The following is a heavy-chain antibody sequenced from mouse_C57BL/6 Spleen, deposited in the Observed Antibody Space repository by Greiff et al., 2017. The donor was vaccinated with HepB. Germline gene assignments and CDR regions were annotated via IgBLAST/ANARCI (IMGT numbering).Heavy chain of an antibody. CDR1: GFTFSDYG. CDR2: ISSGSSTI. V-gene: IGHV5-17*01. CDR3: AIVYYGSHQAWFAY. J-gene: IGHJ3*01. Sequence: EVKLMESGGGLVKPGGSLKLSCAASGFTFSDYGMHWVRQAPEKGLEWVAYISSGSSTIYYADTVKGRFTISRDNAKNTLFLQMTSLRSEDTAMYYCAIVYYGSHQAWFAYWGQGTLVTVSA. D-gene: IGHD1-1*01.